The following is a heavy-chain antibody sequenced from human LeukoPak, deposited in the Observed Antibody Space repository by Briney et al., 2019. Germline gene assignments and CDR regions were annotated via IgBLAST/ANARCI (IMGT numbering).Heavy chain of an antibody. CDR3: ARGPYYDFWSGYSYYYYMDV. Sequence: GGSLRLSCAASGFTFSRYSMNWVRQAPEKGLEWVSSISGSSSHIYYADSVKGRFTISRDNAKNSLYLQMNSLRAEDTAVYYCARGPYYDFWSGYSYYYYMDVWGKGTTVTVSS. J-gene: IGHJ6*03. CDR1: GFTFSRYS. CDR2: ISGSSSHI. D-gene: IGHD3-3*01. V-gene: IGHV3-21*01.